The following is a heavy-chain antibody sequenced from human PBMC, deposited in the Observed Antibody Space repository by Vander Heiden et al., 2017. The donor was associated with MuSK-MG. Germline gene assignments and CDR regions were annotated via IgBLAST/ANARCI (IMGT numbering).Heavy chain of an antibody. CDR1: GFSLSTSGVG. CDR3: AHNGPVEMATIAGFGLFDP. Sequence: QITLKESGPTLVTPTQTLTLTCTFSGFSLSTSGVGVGWIRQPPGKALEWLALIYWDDDKRYSPSLKSRLTITKDTSKNQVVLTMTNMDPVDTATYYCAHNGPVEMATIAGFGLFDPWGQGTLVTVSS. D-gene: IGHD5-12*01. V-gene: IGHV2-5*02. J-gene: IGHJ5*02. CDR2: IYWDDDK.